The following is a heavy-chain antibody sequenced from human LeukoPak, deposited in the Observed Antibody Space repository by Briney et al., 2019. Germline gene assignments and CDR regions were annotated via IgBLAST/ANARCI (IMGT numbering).Heavy chain of an antibody. V-gene: IGHV4-34*01. CDR3: ARLIVGGGEGFDP. J-gene: IGHJ5*02. CDR1: GGSFSGYY. CDR2: INHSGST. Sequence: SETLSLTCAVYGGSFSGYYWSWIRQPPGKGLEWIGEINHSGSTNYNPSLKSRVTISVDTSKNQFSLKLSSVTAADTAVYYCARLIVGGGEGFDPWGQGTLVTVSS. D-gene: IGHD1-26*01.